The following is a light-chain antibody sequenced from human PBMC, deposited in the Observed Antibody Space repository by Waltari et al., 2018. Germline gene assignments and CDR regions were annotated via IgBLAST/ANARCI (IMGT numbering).Light chain of an antibody. CDR3: CSYKTSRTRV. CDR1: GSDVGHYNY. V-gene: IGLV2-14*03. CDR2: DVS. Sequence: QSALTQPASVSGSPGQSITISCTGTGSDVGHYNYVSWYQQHPGKAPQLLIYDVSNRPSAVSNRFSASKSGNTASLSISGRQAEDEADYYCCSYKTSRTRVFGGETKVTVL. J-gene: IGLJ3*02.